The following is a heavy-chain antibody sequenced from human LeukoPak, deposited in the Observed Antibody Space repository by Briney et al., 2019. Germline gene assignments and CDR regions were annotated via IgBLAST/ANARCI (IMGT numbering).Heavy chain of an antibody. V-gene: IGHV3-74*01. CDR2: INSDGSST. CDR3: AKDWFGYSYGDAPDY. CDR1: GFTFSSYW. Sequence: PGGSLRLSCAASGFTFSSYWMHWVRQAPGKGLVWVSRINSDGSSTSYADSVKGRFTISRDNSKNTLYLQMNSLRAEDTAVYYCAKDWFGYSYGDAPDYWGQGTLVTVSS. J-gene: IGHJ4*02. D-gene: IGHD5-18*01.